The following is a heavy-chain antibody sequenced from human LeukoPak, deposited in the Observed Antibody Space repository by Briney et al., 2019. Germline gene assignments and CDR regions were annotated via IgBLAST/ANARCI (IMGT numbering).Heavy chain of an antibody. J-gene: IGHJ4*02. CDR3: ARGPLSTGYFDF. CDR1: GGSFSGYY. D-gene: IGHD2-8*02. Sequence: SETLSLTCAVYGGSFSGYYWSWIRQPAGKELEWIGRIYPSGSTNYNPSLKSRLTMSIHTSKNQFSLNLTSVTAADTAVYFCARGPLSTGYFDFWGQGALVTVSS. V-gene: IGHV4-59*10. CDR2: IYPSGST.